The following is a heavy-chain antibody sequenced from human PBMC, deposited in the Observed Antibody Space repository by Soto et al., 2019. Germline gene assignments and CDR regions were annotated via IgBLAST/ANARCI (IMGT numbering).Heavy chain of an antibody. D-gene: IGHD4-17*01. CDR2: IIPLFGTA. CDR3: ASDLTTVTGTPTYYYYGMDV. V-gene: IGHV1-69*13. CDR1: GGTFSSYA. Sequence: SVKVSCKASGGTFSSYAISWVRQAPGQGLEWVGGIIPLFGTANYAQKFQGRVTITADESTSTAYMELSSLRSEDTAVYYCASDLTTVTGTPTYYYYGMDVWGQGTTVTVSS. J-gene: IGHJ6*02.